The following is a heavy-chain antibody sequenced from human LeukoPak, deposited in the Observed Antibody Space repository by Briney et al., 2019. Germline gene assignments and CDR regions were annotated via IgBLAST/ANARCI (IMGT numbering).Heavy chain of an antibody. CDR1: GGSISSGGYY. D-gene: IGHD6-6*01. CDR2: IYYSGST. J-gene: IGHJ4*02. Sequence: SQTLSLTCTVSGGSISSGGYYWSWIRRHPGKGLEWIGYIYYSGSTYYNPSLKSRVAISVDTSKNQFSLKLSSVTAADTAVYYCARVNIAARPPGSFDYWGQGTLVTVSS. V-gene: IGHV4-31*03. CDR3: ARVNIAARPPGSFDY.